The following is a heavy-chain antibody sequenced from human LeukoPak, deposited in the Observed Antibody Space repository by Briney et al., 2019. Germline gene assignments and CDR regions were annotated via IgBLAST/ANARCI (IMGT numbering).Heavy chain of an antibody. Sequence: AAVKVSCKASGYTFTGYYMHWVRQAPGQGLEWMGWINPTSGSTNYAQTFRGRVTLTSDTSITTAYMELSRLKSDDTAVYYCAGGNLSRDHDFWGQGTLVTLSS. J-gene: IGHJ4*02. V-gene: IGHV1-2*02. CDR2: INPTSGST. CDR1: GYTFTGYY. D-gene: IGHD2/OR15-2a*01. CDR3: AGGNLSRDHDF.